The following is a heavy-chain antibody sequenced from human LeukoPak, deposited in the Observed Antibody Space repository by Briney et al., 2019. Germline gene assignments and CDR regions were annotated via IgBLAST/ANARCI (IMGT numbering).Heavy chain of an antibody. D-gene: IGHD5-18*01. CDR1: GFTFSSYA. CDR3: ARDSGYSYGYKGFDY. V-gene: IGHV3-30*04. J-gene: IGHJ4*02. CDR2: ISYDGSNK. Sequence: PGGSLRLSCAASGFTFSSYAMHWVRQAPGKGLEWVAVISYDGSNKYYADSVKGRFTISRDNSKNTLYLQMNSLRAEDTAVYYCARDSGYSYGYKGFDYWGQGTLVTVSS.